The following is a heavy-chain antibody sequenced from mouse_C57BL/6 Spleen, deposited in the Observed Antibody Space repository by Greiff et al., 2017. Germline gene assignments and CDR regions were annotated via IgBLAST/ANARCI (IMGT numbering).Heavy chain of an antibody. CDR2: IYPSDSET. D-gene: IGHD4-1*01. V-gene: IGHV1-61*01. J-gene: IGHJ4*01. Sequence: VQLQQPGAELVRPGSSVKLSCKASGYTFTSYWMDWVKQRPGQGLEWIGNIYPSDSETHYNQKFKDKATLTVDKSSSTAYMQLSSLTSEDSAVYYCARLLTGTDAMDYWGQGTSVTVSS. CDR3: ARLLTGTDAMDY. CDR1: GYTFTSYW.